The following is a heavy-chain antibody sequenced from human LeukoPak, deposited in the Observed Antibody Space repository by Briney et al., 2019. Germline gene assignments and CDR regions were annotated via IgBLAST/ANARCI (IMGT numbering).Heavy chain of an antibody. CDR3: ARDLVPYGDNNPNFDY. CDR1: GYTFTSYY. D-gene: IGHD4/OR15-4a*01. CDR2: INPSGGST. J-gene: IGHJ4*02. Sequence: ASVKVSCKASGYTFTSYYMHWVRQAPGQGLEWMGIINPSGGSTSYAQKFQGRVTITRDMSTSTVYMELSSLRSEDTAVYYCARDLVPYGDNNPNFDYWGQGTLVTVSS. V-gene: IGHV1-46*01.